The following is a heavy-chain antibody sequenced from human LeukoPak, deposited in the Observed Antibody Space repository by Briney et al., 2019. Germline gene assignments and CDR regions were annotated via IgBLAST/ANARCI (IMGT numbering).Heavy chain of an antibody. J-gene: IGHJ4*02. V-gene: IGHV3-15*01. CDR2: IKRKTDGGTT. CDR3: TITVATSIDY. CDR1: GFTVSSNY. Sequence: PGGSLRLSCAASGFTVSSNYMSWVRQAPGKGLEWVGRIKRKTDGGTTDYAAPVKGRFTISRDDSKNTLYLQMNSLNIEDTAVYYCTITVATSIDYWGQGTLVTVSS. D-gene: IGHD5-12*01.